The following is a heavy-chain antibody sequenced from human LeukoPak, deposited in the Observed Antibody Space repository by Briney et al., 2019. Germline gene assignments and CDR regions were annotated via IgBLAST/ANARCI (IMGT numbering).Heavy chain of an antibody. CDR3: ARGQGSYRFFDY. J-gene: IGHJ4*02. CDR1: VGSFSAYH. Sequence: SETLSLTCAVYVGSFSAYHWSWIRQPPGQGLEWIGEINHSGNTNSNPSLKSRVTISVDTSKNQFSLKVTSVTAADTAMYYCARGQGSYRFFDYWGQGTLVAVSS. D-gene: IGHD1-26*01. V-gene: IGHV4-34*01. CDR2: INHSGNT.